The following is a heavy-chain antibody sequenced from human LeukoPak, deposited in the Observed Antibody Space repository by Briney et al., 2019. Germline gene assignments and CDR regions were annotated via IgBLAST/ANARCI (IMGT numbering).Heavy chain of an antibody. J-gene: IGHJ4*02. CDR2: IYYSGST. CDR1: GGSIRRYY. D-gene: IGHD1-26*01. CDR3: AKHGSGSSTFGY. Sequence: LEALSLTCSVSGGSIRRYYWSWIRQPAGKGLEGIGYIYYSGSTNYNPSLKSRVTISVDTSKNQFSLKLSSVTAADTAVYYCAKHGSGSSTFGYWGQGTLVTVSS. V-gene: IGHV4-59*08.